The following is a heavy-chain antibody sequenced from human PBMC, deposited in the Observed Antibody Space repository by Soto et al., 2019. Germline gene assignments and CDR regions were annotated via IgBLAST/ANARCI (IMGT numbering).Heavy chain of an antibody. Sequence: PGGSLRLSCAASGFTFSSYGMHWVRQAPGKGLEWVAVIWYDGSNKYYADSVKGRFTISRDNSKNTLYLQMNSLRAEDTAVYYCARAKTMRNGMDVWGQGTTVTVSS. CDR3: ARAKTMRNGMDV. V-gene: IGHV3-33*01. J-gene: IGHJ6*02. CDR2: IWYDGSNK. CDR1: GFTFSSYG. D-gene: IGHD3-22*01.